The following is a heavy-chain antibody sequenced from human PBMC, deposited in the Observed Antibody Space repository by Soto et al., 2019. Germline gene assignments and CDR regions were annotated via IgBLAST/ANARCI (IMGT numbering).Heavy chain of an antibody. D-gene: IGHD6-19*01. J-gene: IGHJ6*02. CDR1: VGSFSGYY. Sequence: SETLSLTCAVYVGSFSGYYWSWIRQPPGKGLEWIGEINHSGSTNYNPSLKSRVTISVDTSKNQFSLKLSSVTAADTAVYYCARSGGWYYSGKSLSYYYYGMDVWGQGTTVTVS. CDR3: ARSGGWYYSGKSLSYYYYGMDV. CDR2: INHSGST. V-gene: IGHV4-34*01.